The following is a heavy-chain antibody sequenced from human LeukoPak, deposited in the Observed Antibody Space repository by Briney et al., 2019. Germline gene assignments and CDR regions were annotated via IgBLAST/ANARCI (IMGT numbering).Heavy chain of an antibody. Sequence: SETLSLTCAVYGGSFSGYYWSWIRQPPGKGLEWIGEINHSGSTNYNPSLKSRVTISVDTSKNQFSLKLSSVTAADTAVYYCARVCVIVATIEGGWFDPWGQGTLVTVSS. V-gene: IGHV4-34*01. CDR2: INHSGST. CDR3: ARVCVIVATIEGGWFDP. CDR1: GGSFSGYY. J-gene: IGHJ5*02. D-gene: IGHD5-12*01.